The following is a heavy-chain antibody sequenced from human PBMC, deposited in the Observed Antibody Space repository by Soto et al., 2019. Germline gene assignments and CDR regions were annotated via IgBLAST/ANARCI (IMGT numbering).Heavy chain of an antibody. J-gene: IGHJ3*02. Sequence: GGSLRLSCAASGFTVSSNYMSWVRQAPGKGLEWVSVIYSGGSTYYADSVKGRFTISRDNSKNTLYLQMSSLRAEDTAVYYCARARRRGGIAAAPGAFDIWGQGTMVTVSS. D-gene: IGHD6-13*01. CDR1: GFTVSSNY. CDR3: ARARRRGGIAAAPGAFDI. CDR2: IYSGGST. V-gene: IGHV3-66*01.